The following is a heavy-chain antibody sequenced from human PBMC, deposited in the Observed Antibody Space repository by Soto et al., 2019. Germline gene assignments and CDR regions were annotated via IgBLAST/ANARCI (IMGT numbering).Heavy chain of an antibody. CDR1: GFTVSSHY. D-gene: IGHD6-13*01. CDR3: ARQGGGIAAAGYFDY. V-gene: IGHV3-53*01. CDR2: IYSGGST. Sequence: EVQLVESGGGLIQPGGSLRLSCAASGFTVSSHYMSWVRQAPGKGLEWVSVIYSGGSTYYADSVKGRFTISRDNSKNTLYLQMNSLRAEDTAVYYCARQGGGIAAAGYFDYWGQGTLVTVSS. J-gene: IGHJ4*02.